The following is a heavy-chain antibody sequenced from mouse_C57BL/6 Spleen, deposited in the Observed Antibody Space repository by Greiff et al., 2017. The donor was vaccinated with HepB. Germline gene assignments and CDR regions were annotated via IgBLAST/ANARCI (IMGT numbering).Heavy chain of an antibody. CDR3: ARWVTTVRYFDY. D-gene: IGHD1-1*01. J-gene: IGHJ2*01. CDR2: IYPGDGDT. CDR1: GYAFSSSW. Sequence: QVQLQQSGPELVKPGASVKISCKASGYAFSSSWMNWVKQRPGKGLEWIGRIYPGDGDTNYNGKFKGKATLTADKSSSTAYMQLSSLTSEDSAVYFCARWVTTVRYFDYWGQGTTLTVSS. V-gene: IGHV1-82*01.